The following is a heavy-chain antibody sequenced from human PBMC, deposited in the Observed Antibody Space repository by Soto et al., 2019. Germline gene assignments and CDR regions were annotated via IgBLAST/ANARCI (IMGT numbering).Heavy chain of an antibody. CDR2: IYYSGST. J-gene: IGHJ3*02. Sequence: QVQLQESGQGLVKPSQTLSLTCTVSGGSISSGGYYWSWIRQHPGKGLEWIGYIYYSGSTYYNPSLKSRVTIAVDTSKNQFSLKLSSVTAADTAVYYCARDTKYCSSTSCSDTVTDAFDIWGQGTMVTVSS. D-gene: IGHD2-2*01. CDR3: ARDTKYCSSTSCSDTVTDAFDI. V-gene: IGHV4-31*03. CDR1: GGSISSGGYY.